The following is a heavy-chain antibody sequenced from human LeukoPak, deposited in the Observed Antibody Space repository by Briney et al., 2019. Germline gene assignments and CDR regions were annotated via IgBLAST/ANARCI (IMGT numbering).Heavy chain of an antibody. CDR2: INHSGST. J-gene: IGHJ4*02. V-gene: IGHV4-34*01. CDR3: ARRGNYYSLAFDC. Sequence: SETLSLTCAVYGGSFSGYYWSWIRQPPGKGLEWIGEINHSGSTNYNPSLKSRVTISVDTSKNQFSLKLSSVTAADTAVYYCARRGNYYSLAFDCWGQGTLVTVSS. D-gene: IGHD3-10*01. CDR1: GGSFSGYY.